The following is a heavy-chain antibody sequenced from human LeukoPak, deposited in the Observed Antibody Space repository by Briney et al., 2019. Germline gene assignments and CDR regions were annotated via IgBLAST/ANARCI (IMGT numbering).Heavy chain of an antibody. D-gene: IGHD3-10*01. Sequence: GGSLRLSCAASGFTFSDYGIHWVRQAPGKGLQWVAVISYDGTKKYYADSVKGRLTISRDNSNNTLYLQINSLKAEDTAVYYCTKGPGPGGFGYWGQGTLVTVSS. CDR2: ISYDGTKK. CDR1: GFTFSDYG. CDR3: TKGPGPGGFGY. J-gene: IGHJ4*02. V-gene: IGHV3-30*18.